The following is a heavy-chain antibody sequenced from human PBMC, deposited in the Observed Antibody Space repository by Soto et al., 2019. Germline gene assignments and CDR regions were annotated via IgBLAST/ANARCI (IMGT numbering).Heavy chain of an antibody. Sequence: PSETLSLTCTVSGGPVSSYYWSWIRQSPGKGLEWIGYIYYSGSTNYNPSLKSRVTISVDTSKNQFSLKLNSVTAADTAVYYCARSSGRGSTLGDSFDVWGQGTMVTVSS. CDR2: IYYSGST. V-gene: IGHV4-59*08. CDR1: GGPVSSYY. CDR3: ARSSGRGSTLGDSFDV. D-gene: IGHD3-16*01. J-gene: IGHJ3*01.